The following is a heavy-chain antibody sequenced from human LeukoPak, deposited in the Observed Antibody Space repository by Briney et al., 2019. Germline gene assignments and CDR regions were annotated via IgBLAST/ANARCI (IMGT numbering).Heavy chain of an antibody. CDR3: RSGTDAFDY. Sequence: GGSLRLSCAASRFTLSSFAMHWVRQAPGKGLEWVAVISYDGNTKYYADSVKGRFTISRDNSKNTLYLQMNSLRAEDTAIYYCRSGTDAFDYWGQGTLVTVSS. CDR2: ISYDGNTK. CDR1: RFTLSSFA. V-gene: IGHV3-30*04. D-gene: IGHD3-10*01. J-gene: IGHJ4*02.